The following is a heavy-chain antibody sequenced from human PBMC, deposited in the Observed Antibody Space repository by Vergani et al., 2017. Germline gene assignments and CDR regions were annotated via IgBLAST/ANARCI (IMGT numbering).Heavy chain of an antibody. Sequence: QVQLQQWGAGLLKPSETLSLTCAVYGGSFSGYYWSWIRQPPGKGLEWIGEINHSGSTNYNPPLKSRVTISVDTSKNQFSLKLSSVTAADTAVYYCARGKGYSYGYWFDPWGQGTLVTVSS. CDR3: ARGKGYSYGYWFDP. CDR1: GGSFSGYY. J-gene: IGHJ5*02. D-gene: IGHD5-18*01. CDR2: INHSGST. V-gene: IGHV4-34*01.